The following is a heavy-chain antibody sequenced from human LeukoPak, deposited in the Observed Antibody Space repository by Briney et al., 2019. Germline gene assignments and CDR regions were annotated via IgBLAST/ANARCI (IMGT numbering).Heavy chain of an antibody. CDR3: ARDAPGDAFDI. CDR1: GGSISSGGYY. Sequence: PSETLSLTCTVSGGSISSGGYYWSWIRQHPGKGLEWIGYIYYSGSTYYNPSLKSRVTISVDTSKNQFSLKLSSVTAADTAVYYCARDAPGDAFDIWGQGTMVTVPS. J-gene: IGHJ3*02. V-gene: IGHV4-31*03. CDR2: IYYSGST.